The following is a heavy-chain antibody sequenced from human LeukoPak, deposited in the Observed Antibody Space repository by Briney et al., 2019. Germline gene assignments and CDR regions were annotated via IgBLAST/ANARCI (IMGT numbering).Heavy chain of an antibody. CDR1: GFTFSSYG. V-gene: IGHV3-30*18. CDR3: AKDASLTTGYYFDY. D-gene: IGHD4-17*01. J-gene: IGHJ4*02. CDR2: ISYDGSNK. Sequence: PGRSLRLSCAASGFTFSSYGMHWVRQAPGKGLEWVAVISYDGSNKYYADSVKGRFTISRDNSKNTLYLQMNSLRAEDTAVYYCAKDASLTTGYYFDYWGQGTLVTVSS.